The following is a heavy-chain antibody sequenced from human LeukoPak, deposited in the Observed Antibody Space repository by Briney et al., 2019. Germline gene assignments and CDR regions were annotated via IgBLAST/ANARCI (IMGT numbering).Heavy chain of an antibody. J-gene: IGHJ4*02. D-gene: IGHD6-19*01. CDR3: ARPGYRSRYFYY. Sequence: GGSLRLFFAASGFTFSSYWMSWVRQAPGKGLEWVANIKQDGSEKYYVDSVKGRFTISRDNAKNSLYLQMNSLRAEDTAVYYCARPGYRSRYFYYWGQGTLVTVSS. CDR1: GFTFSSYW. V-gene: IGHV3-7*02. CDR2: IKQDGSEK.